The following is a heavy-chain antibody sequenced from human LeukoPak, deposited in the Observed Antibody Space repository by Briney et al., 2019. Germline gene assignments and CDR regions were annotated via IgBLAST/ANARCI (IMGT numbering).Heavy chain of an antibody. CDR3: ARANLYYDILTCYYQAPNDY. J-gene: IGHJ4*02. CDR1: GFTFSSHW. Sequence: GGSLRLSCAASGFTFSSHWMHWVRQAPGKGLVWVSRINRDGSRINYADSVKGRFTISRDNAKNTLYLQMNSLRGDDTAVYYCARANLYYDILTCYYQAPNDYWGQGTLVTVSS. CDR2: INRDGSRI. D-gene: IGHD3-9*01. V-gene: IGHV3-74*01.